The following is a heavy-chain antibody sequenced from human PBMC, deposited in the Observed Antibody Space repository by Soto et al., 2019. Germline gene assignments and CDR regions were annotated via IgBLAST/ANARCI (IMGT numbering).Heavy chain of an antibody. V-gene: IGHV1-69*06. CDR3: ASTKYDSSAYYYWYLGL. CDR1: EDTFRNYA. J-gene: IGHJ2*01. Sequence: QVELVQSGAEVKKPGSSVKVSCQASEDTFRNYAISWVRQAPGQGLEWMGWIIPIFGTANYAQKFQGRVTITADTSANTLYLKLSSLSAEATAFYYCASTKYDSSAYYYWYLGLWGRGTLVTVSS. CDR2: IIPIFGTA. D-gene: IGHD3-22*01.